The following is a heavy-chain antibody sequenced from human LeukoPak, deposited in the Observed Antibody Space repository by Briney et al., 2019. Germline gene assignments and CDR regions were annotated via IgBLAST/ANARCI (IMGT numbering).Heavy chain of an antibody. CDR2: ISPSGDIT. CDR1: GFIFSSHG. Sequence: SGGTLRLSCAASGFIFSSHGMNWVRQAPGKGLEWVSGISPSGDITYYADSVKGRFTISRDNSKNTLYLQMNSLRAEDTAVYYCAKAHHGDYFFYFDYWGQGTLVTVSS. J-gene: IGHJ4*02. V-gene: IGHV3-23*01. CDR3: AKAHHGDYFFYFDY. D-gene: IGHD4-17*01.